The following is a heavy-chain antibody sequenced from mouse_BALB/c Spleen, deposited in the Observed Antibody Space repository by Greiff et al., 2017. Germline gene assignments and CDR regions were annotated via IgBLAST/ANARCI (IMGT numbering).Heavy chain of an antibody. J-gene: IGHJ4*01. CDR1: GYTFTSYY. Sequence: QVQLQQPGAELVKPGASVKLSCKASGYTFTSYYMYWVKQRPGQGLEWIGGINPSNGGTNFNEKFKSKATLTVDKSSSTAYMQLSSLTSEDSAVYYCTRGLRLQAMDYWGQGTSVTVSS. D-gene: IGHD1-2*01. CDR2: INPSNGGT. V-gene: IGHV1S81*02. CDR3: TRGLRLQAMDY.